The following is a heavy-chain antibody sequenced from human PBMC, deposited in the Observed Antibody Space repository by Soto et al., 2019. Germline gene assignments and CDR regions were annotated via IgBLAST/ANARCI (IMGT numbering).Heavy chain of an antibody. Sequence: PGGSLRLSCAASGFTFSSYGMHWVRQAPGKGLEWVAFIWFDGNNKYYADSVKGRFTISRDNSKNTLYLQMNSLRAEDTAVYYCARDRDMTTVTWFDYWGQGTLVTVSS. V-gene: IGHV3-33*01. CDR1: GFTFSSYG. J-gene: IGHJ4*02. CDR3: ARDRDMTTVTWFDY. CDR2: IWFDGNNK. D-gene: IGHD4-17*01.